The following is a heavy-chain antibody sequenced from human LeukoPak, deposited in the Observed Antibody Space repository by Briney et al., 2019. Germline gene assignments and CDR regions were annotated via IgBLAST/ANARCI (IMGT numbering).Heavy chain of an antibody. V-gene: IGHV1-69*05. J-gene: IGHJ4*02. CDR2: IIPIFGTA. CDR1: GRTFSSYA. D-gene: IGHD1-26*01. CDR3: ARVEGANSFDY. Sequence: GASVKVSCKASGRTFSSYAISWVRQAPGQGLEWMGGIIPIFGTANYAQKFHGRVTITTDESTSTAYMELSSLRSEDTAVYYCARVEGANSFDYWGQGTLVTVSS.